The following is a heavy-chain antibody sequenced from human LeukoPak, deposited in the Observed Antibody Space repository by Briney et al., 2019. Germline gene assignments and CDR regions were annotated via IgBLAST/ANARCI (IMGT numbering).Heavy chain of an antibody. Sequence: ASVKVSCKASGYTFNNYDINWVRQAPGQGLEWMGWMNPNSGNTGYAQKFQGRVTMTEDTSTDTAYMELSSLRSEDTAVYYCATAGATTGGHPFDYWGQGTLVTVSS. CDR3: ATAGATTGGHPFDY. V-gene: IGHV1-8*01. CDR1: GYTFNNYD. D-gene: IGHD1-14*01. CDR2: MNPNSGNT. J-gene: IGHJ4*02.